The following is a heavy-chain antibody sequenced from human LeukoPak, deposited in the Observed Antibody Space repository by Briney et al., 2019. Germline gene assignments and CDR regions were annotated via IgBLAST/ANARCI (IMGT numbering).Heavy chain of an antibody. Sequence: SETLSLTCTVSGGSISSYYWSWIRQPPGKGLEWIGYIYYSGSTNYNPSLKSRVTISVDTSKNQFSLKLSSVTAADTAVYYCARVVDDAFDIWGQGTMVTVSS. J-gene: IGHJ3*02. V-gene: IGHV4-59*12. CDR2: IYYSGST. CDR3: ARVVDDAFDI. CDR1: GGSISSYY. D-gene: IGHD2-21*01.